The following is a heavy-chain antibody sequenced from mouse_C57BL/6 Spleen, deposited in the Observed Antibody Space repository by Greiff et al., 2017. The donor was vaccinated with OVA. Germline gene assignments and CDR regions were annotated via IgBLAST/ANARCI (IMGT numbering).Heavy chain of an antibody. CDR3: ARESDYDYYAMDY. Sequence: EVQRVESEGGLVQPGSSMKLSCTASGFTFSDYYMAWVRQVPEKGLEWVANINYDGSSTYYLDSLKSRFIISRDNAKNILYLQMSSLKSEDTATYYCARESDYDYYAMDYWGQGTSVTVSS. V-gene: IGHV5-16*01. J-gene: IGHJ4*01. CDR1: GFTFSDYY. CDR2: INYDGSST. D-gene: IGHD1-1*01.